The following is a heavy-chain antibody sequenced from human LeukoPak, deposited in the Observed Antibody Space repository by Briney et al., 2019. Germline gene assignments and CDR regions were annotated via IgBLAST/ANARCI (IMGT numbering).Heavy chain of an antibody. J-gene: IGHJ3*02. D-gene: IGHD6-13*01. CDR2: IYTSGST. CDR1: GGSISKYY. V-gene: IGHV4-4*07. CDR3: ARALYSSSWYAFDI. Sequence: PSETLSLTCTVSGGSISKYYWSWIRQPAGKGLEWIGRIYTSGSTNYNPSLKSRVTISVDTSKNQFSLKLSSVTAADTAVYYCARALYSSSWYAFDIWGQGTMVTVSS.